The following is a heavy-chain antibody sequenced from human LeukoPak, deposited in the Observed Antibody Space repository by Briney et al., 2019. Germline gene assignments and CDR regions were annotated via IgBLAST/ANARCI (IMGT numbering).Heavy chain of an antibody. CDR1: GGSISSYY. D-gene: IGHD3-22*01. CDR3: ARDSSGYFAPHKAFDI. V-gene: IGHV4-59*12. J-gene: IGHJ3*02. CDR2: IYYSGST. Sequence: SETLSLTCTVSGGSISSYYWSWIRQPPGKGLEWIGYIYYSGSTNYNPSLKSRVTISVDTSKNQFSLKLSSVTAADTAVYYCARDSSGYFAPHKAFDIWGQGTMVTVSS.